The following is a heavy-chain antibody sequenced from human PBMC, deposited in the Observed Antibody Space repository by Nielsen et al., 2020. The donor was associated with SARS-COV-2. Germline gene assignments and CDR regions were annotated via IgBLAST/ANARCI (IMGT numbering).Heavy chain of an antibody. J-gene: IGHJ4*02. CDR3: TRGFYSQSDY. D-gene: IGHD2-15*01. Sequence: ASVKVSCKTSGYTFTTYSITWVRQAPGQGLEWVGWISTYDGNTNYAQKLQGRVTMTTDTSTSTAYMELRSLRSEDTALYYCTRGFYSQSDYWGQGTLVTVSS. CDR1: GYTFTTYS. CDR2: ISTYDGNT. V-gene: IGHV1-18*04.